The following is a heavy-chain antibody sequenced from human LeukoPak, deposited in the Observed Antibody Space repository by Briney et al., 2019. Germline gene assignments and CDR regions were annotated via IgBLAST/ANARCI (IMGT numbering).Heavy chain of an antibody. V-gene: IGHV4-30-2*01. D-gene: IGHD3-3*01. J-gene: IGHJ4*02. CDR3: ARRVVAIFYFDY. Sequence: SETLSLTCAVSVGSISSGGYAWSWIRQPPGKGREWIGYIYHSGITYHNPSLQSRVTMSLDRYKNQFSLKLTSVTAADTAVYYCARRVVAIFYFDYWGQGALVTVSS. CDR2: IYHSGIT. CDR1: VGSISSGGYA.